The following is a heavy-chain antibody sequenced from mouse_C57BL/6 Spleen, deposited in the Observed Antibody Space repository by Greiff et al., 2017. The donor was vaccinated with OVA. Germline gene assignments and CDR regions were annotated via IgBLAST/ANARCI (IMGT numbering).Heavy chain of an antibody. Sequence: VQLQQSGAELVRPGASVTLSCKASGYTFTDYEMHWVKQTPVHGLEWIGAIDPETGGTAYNQKFKGKAILTADKSSSTAYMELRSLTSEDSAVYYCTRRSPVIRNSWFAYWGQGTLVTVSA. D-gene: IGHD1-3*01. CDR3: TRRSPVIRNSWFAY. CDR1: GYTFTDYE. V-gene: IGHV1-15*01. J-gene: IGHJ3*01. CDR2: IDPETGGT.